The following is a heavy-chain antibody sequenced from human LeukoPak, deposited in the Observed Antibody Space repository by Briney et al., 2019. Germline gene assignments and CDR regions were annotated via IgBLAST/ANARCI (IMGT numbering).Heavy chain of an antibody. V-gene: IGHV3-48*03. CDR2: ISSNSDLI. CDR3: ARETASCGGDCYDY. CDR1: GFTFSTYE. D-gene: IGHD2-21*01. Sequence: PGGSLRLSCVASGFTFSTYEFNWVRQAPGKGLEWISYISSNSDLIYYADSVRGRFTVSRDNTKSSLYLQMNSLRAEDTAVYYCARETASCGGDCYDYWGQGTLVTVSS. J-gene: IGHJ4*02.